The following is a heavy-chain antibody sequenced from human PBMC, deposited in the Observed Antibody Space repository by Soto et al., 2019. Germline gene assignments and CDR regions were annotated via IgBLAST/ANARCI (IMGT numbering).Heavy chain of an antibody. J-gene: IGHJ4*02. Sequence: PGGSLRLSCAASGFTFSSYSMNWVRQAPGKGLEWASSISSSSSYIYYADSVKGRFTISRDNAKNSLYLQMNSLRAEDTAVYYCARDHMGCSSTSCYTDFDYWGQGTLVTVSS. V-gene: IGHV3-21*01. D-gene: IGHD2-2*02. CDR1: GFTFSSYS. CDR2: ISSSSSYI. CDR3: ARDHMGCSSTSCYTDFDY.